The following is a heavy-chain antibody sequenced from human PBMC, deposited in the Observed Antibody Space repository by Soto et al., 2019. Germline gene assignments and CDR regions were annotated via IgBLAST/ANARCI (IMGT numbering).Heavy chain of an antibody. Sequence: QVQLVQSGAEVKKPGASVRVSCKASGYTFNDYGIIWVRQAPGQGREWMGWIGPYEGVTNHAQTFQGRVTMTVDTSTNTADMELRSLRSDDTALYYCARCYCSVGSCYTCRHFDLWGPGTLVTVTA. CDR1: GYTFNDYG. CDR3: ARCYCSVGSCYTCRHFDL. D-gene: IGHD2-15*01. V-gene: IGHV1-18*01. J-gene: IGHJ2*01. CDR2: IGPYEGVT.